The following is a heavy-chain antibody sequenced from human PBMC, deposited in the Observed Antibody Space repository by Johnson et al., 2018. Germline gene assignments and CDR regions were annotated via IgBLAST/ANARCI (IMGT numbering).Heavy chain of an antibody. V-gene: IGHV3-74*01. CDR1: GFTFSSYW. CDR3: AKPRLRYFDWSFDHYYYYYMVV. J-gene: IGHJ6*03. CDR2: INSDGSST. Sequence: VQLQESGGGLVQPGGSLRLSCAASGFTFSSYWMHWVRQAPGKGLVWVSRINSDGSSTRYVDSVKGRFTITRANSKNTLYLQMNSLRAEDTAVYYCAKPRLRYFDWSFDHYYYYYMVVWGKGTTVTVSS. D-gene: IGHD3-9*01.